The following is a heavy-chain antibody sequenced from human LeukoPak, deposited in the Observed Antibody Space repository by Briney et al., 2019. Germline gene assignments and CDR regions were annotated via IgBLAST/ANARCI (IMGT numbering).Heavy chain of an antibody. D-gene: IGHD5-24*01. CDR3: ARASFQRWLQLGGD. Sequence: PGGSLRLSCGASGFTFSNYWMSWVGQAPGKGLEWVINISQDGSGKNYADSVKGRFTISRDNAKNSLYLQMNSLRDEDTAVYYCARASFQRWLQLGGDWGQGTLVTVSS. V-gene: IGHV3-7*01. CDR1: GFTFSNYW. CDR2: ISQDGSGK. J-gene: IGHJ4*02.